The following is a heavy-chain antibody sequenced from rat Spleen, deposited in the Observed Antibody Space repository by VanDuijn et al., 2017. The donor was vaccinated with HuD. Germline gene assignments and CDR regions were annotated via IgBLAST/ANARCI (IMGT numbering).Heavy chain of an antibody. CDR1: AYSITSSYR. Sequence: VQLQESGPGLVKPSQALSLTCSVTAYSITSSYRWNWIRKFPGNKLEWMGHINSAGTSNYNPSLKSRISISRDTSKNQFFLQVNTVRTEDTATYYCASLYSSYSLYYFDYWGQGVMVTVSS. CDR2: INSAGTS. V-gene: IGHV3-3*01. D-gene: IGHD1-2*01. J-gene: IGHJ2*01. CDR3: ASLYSSYSLYYFDY.